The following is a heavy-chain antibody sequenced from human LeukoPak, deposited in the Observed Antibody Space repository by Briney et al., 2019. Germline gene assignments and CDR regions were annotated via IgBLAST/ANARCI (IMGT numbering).Heavy chain of an antibody. D-gene: IGHD3-10*01. CDR1: GGSISSVGYF. Sequence: SETLSLTCTVSGGSISSVGYFWSWIRQHPGKGLEWIGYIYYSGSTYYNPSLKSRVTISVDTSKNQFSLKLSSVTAADTAVYYCARGSGAPGDYYYYGMDVWGQGTTVTVSS. V-gene: IGHV4-31*03. CDR3: ARGSGAPGDYYYYGMDV. J-gene: IGHJ6*02. CDR2: IYYSGST.